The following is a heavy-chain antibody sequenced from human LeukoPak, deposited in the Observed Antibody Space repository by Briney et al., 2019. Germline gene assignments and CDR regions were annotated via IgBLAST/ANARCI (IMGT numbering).Heavy chain of an antibody. CDR2: IYYSGST. CDR1: GGSISSGGYY. Sequence: SETLSLTCTVSGGSISSGGYYWGWIRQHPGKGLEWIGYIYYSGSTYYNPSLKSRVTISVDTSKNHFSLKLSSVTAADTAVYYCARGRGLLWFGELLGFDYWGQGTLVTVSS. D-gene: IGHD3-10*01. CDR3: ARGRGLLWFGELLGFDY. J-gene: IGHJ4*02. V-gene: IGHV4-31*03.